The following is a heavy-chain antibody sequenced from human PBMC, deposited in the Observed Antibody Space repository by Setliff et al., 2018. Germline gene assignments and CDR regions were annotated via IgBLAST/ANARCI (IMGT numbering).Heavy chain of an antibody. CDR3: AASRAYTGAVEEWFLPKTFDF. CDR1: GASINSGTYY. D-gene: IGHD3-10*01. J-gene: IGHJ4*02. V-gene: IGHV4-61*02. CDR2: IYVTEST. Sequence: SETLSLTCAVSGASINSGTYYWSWIRQPAGKGLEWIGRIYVTESTKYNPSLKSRVTLSIDTSKNQFSLKLSSVTAADAALYYCAASRAYTGAVEEWFLPKTFDFWGQGSPVTVSS.